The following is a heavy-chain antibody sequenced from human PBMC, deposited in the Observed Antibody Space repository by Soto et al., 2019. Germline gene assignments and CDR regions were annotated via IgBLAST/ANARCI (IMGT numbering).Heavy chain of an antibody. CDR3: ARQEYYYGSGSLYYYGMDV. Sequence: SLKISCKVSGYSFTSYWIGWVRQSPGKGLEWMGIIYPGDSDTRYSPSFQGQVTISADKSISTAYLQWSSLKASDTAMYYCARQEYYYGSGSLYYYGMDVWGQGTTVTVSS. J-gene: IGHJ6*02. D-gene: IGHD3-10*01. CDR1: GYSFTSYW. CDR2: IYPGDSDT. V-gene: IGHV5-51*01.